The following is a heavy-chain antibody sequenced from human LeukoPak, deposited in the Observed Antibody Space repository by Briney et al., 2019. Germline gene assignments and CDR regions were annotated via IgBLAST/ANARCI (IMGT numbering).Heavy chain of an antibody. Sequence: PGGSLRLSCAASGFTVSSNYMSWVRQAPGKGLEWVSVIYSGGSTYYADSVKGRFTIPRDNSKNTLYLQMNSLRAEDTAVYYCATAYCGGDCYSKNAFDIWGQGTMVTVSS. V-gene: IGHV3-66*01. CDR1: GFTVSSNY. J-gene: IGHJ3*02. D-gene: IGHD2-21*02. CDR2: IYSGGST. CDR3: ATAYCGGDCYSKNAFDI.